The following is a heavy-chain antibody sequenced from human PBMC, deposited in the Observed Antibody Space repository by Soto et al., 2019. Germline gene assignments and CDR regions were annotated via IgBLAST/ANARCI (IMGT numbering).Heavy chain of an antibody. V-gene: IGHV2-5*02. Sequence: QITLNESGPTRVKPTQTLTLTCTFSGFSLTTSGVGVGWVRQPPGKALEWLVFIYWDDDKRYSPSLKSRLTITKDTSGNQVVLTMTNMDTVDTATYYCAHRRDYYGSWNEGAFDYWGQGNPVPVSS. CDR1: GFSLTTSGVG. D-gene: IGHD3-3*01. CDR3: AHRRDYYGSWNEGAFDY. J-gene: IGHJ4*02. CDR2: IYWDDDK.